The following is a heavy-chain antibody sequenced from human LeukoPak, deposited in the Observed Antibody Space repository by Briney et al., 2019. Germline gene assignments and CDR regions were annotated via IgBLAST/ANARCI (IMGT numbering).Heavy chain of an antibody. Sequence: GGSLRLSCAASGFTFSSYGMHWVRQAPGKGLEWVAVIWYDGSNKYYADSVKGRLTISRDNSKNTLYLQMNSLRAEDTAVYYCARVGVWKDYYDSSGYYYFDYWGQGTLVTVSS. D-gene: IGHD3-22*01. CDR2: IWYDGSNK. CDR3: ARVGVWKDYYDSSGYYYFDY. J-gene: IGHJ4*02. V-gene: IGHV3-33*01. CDR1: GFTFSSYG.